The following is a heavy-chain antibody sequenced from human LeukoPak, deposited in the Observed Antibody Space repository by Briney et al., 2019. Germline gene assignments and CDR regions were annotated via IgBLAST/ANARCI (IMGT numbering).Heavy chain of an antibody. D-gene: IGHD1-1*01. CDR3: ARGTTGREYYFDY. V-gene: IGHV3-74*01. Sequence: GGSLRLSRAASGFTFSSYWVHWVRQAPGKGLVWVSRINSDGSTTVYADSVKGRFTISRDNAKNTLFLQMNSLRAEDTAVYYCARGTTGREYYFDYWGQGTLVTVSS. CDR1: GFTFSSYW. J-gene: IGHJ4*02. CDR2: INSDGSTT.